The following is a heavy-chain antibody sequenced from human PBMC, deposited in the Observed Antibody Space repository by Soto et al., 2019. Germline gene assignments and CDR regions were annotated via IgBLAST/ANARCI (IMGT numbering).Heavy chain of an antibody. CDR3: AHILSPLKWYYDFWSGYYTGDYYYYMDV. D-gene: IGHD3-3*01. J-gene: IGHJ6*03. CDR2: IYWDDDK. Sequence: GPTLVNPTETLTLTCTFSGFSLSTSGVGVGWIRQPPGKALEWLALIYWDDDKRYSPSLKSRLTITKDTSKNQVVLTMTNMDPVDTATYYCAHILSPLKWYYDFWSGYYTGDYYYYMDVWGKGTTVTVSS. V-gene: IGHV2-5*02. CDR1: GFSLSTSGVG.